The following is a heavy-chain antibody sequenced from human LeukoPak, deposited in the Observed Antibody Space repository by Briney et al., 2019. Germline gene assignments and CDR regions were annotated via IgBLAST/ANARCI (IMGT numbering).Heavy chain of an antibody. CDR3: AKDTIPYGRSYYYMDV. D-gene: IGHD3-10*01. J-gene: IGHJ6*03. Sequence: PGGSLRLSCAASGFTFDGYAMHWVRQAPGKGLEWVSLISGDGGSTYYADSVKGRFTVSRDNSKNSLYLHMSSLRTEDTALFYCAKDTIPYGRSYYYMDVWGKGTTVTVSS. CDR2: ISGDGGST. CDR1: GFTFDGYA. V-gene: IGHV3-43*02.